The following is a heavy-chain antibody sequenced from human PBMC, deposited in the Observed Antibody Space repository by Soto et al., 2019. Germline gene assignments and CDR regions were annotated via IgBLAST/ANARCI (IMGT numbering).Heavy chain of an antibody. Sequence: QLQLQESGPGLVKPSETLSLTCTVSGGSISGSSYYWGWSRQPPGKGLEWIGSIYYSGTTYHNPSLKRRVSISMYTPNVRSSLRMSAVTAADTAVYYCSIFPGIDVWGEGTTVTVSP. V-gene: IGHV4-39*01. CDR1: GGSISGSSYY. CDR3: SIFPGIDV. J-gene: IGHJ6*04. CDR2: IYYSGTT. D-gene: IGHD2-21*01.